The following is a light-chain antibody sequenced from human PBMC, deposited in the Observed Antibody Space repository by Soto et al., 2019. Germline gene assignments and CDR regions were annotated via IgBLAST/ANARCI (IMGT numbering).Light chain of an antibody. CDR1: QSISSW. Sequence: DIQMTQSPSTLSASVGDRVTITCRASQSISSWLAWYQQKPGKAPKLLIYDASSLASEVPSRFSGSGSGTEFTLTISSLQPDDFATYYCQQYNSYPWTFGQGTKVEIK. CDR2: DAS. CDR3: QQYNSYPWT. V-gene: IGKV1-5*01. J-gene: IGKJ1*01.